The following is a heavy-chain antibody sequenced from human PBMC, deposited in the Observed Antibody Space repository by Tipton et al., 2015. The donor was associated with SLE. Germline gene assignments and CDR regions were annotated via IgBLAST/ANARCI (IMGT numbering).Heavy chain of an antibody. V-gene: IGHV4-59*11. D-gene: IGHD3-22*01. J-gene: IGHJ4*02. CDR2: IYYTGNT. Sequence: TLSLTCSVSGGSISSHYWSWIRQPPGKGLEWIGYIYYTGNTNYNPSLKSRVTISVDTSKNQFSLKLSSVTAADTAVYYCARAPDYYDSSGFDYWGQGTLVTVSS. CDR1: GGSISSHY. CDR3: ARAPDYYDSSGFDY.